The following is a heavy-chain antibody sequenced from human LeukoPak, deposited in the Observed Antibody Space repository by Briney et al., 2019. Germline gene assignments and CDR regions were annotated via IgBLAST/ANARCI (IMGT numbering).Heavy chain of an antibody. CDR1: GFDFSYYS. J-gene: IGHJ6*03. Sequence: GGSLRLSCAASGFDFSYYSMNWVRQAPGKGPEWVSFISSESSYIDYADAVKGRFTISRDNAKNSLYLQMNSLRAEDTAVYYCAKDPNFYYCMDVWGKGTTVTISS. CDR3: AKDPNFYYCMDV. CDR2: ISSESSYI. V-gene: IGHV3-21*04.